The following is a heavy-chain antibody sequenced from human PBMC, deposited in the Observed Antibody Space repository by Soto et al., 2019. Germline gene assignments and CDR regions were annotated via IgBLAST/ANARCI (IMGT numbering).Heavy chain of an antibody. CDR1: GFTFSTYA. CDR3: VKDPGVIPVAMFDY. V-gene: IGHV3-23*01. Sequence: EVQLLESGGGLVQPGGSLRLSCAASGFTFSTYAMNWVRQAPGKGLEWVSGISSGGTTYFADSVKGRFTISRDNSNNTLYLQMNSLRAEDTALYYCVKDPGVIPVAMFDYWGQGTLVTVSS. J-gene: IGHJ4*02. CDR2: ISSGGTT. D-gene: IGHD2-2*01.